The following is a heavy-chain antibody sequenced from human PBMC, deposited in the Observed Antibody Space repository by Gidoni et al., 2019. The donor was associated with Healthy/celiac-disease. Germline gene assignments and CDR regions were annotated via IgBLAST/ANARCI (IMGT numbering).Heavy chain of an antibody. Sequence: QVQLVESGGGVVQPGRSLRLSCAASGFTFSSYALHWVRQAPGKGLEWVAVISYDGSNKYYADSVKGRFTSSRDNSKNTLYLQMNSLRAEDTAVYYCARTAITIFGVVPKGDAFDIWGQGTMVTVSS. D-gene: IGHD3-3*01. V-gene: IGHV3-30*04. CDR2: ISYDGSNK. CDR3: ARTAITIFGVVPKGDAFDI. J-gene: IGHJ3*02. CDR1: GFTFSSYA.